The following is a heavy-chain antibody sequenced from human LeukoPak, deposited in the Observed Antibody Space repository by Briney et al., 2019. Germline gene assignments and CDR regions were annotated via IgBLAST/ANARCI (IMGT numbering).Heavy chain of an antibody. CDR1: GGSISSGSYY. D-gene: IGHD2-15*01. J-gene: IGHJ6*02. Sequence: SETLSLTCTVSGGSISSGSYYWSWIRRPAGKGLEWIGRIYTSGSTNYNPSLKSRVTISVDTSKNQFSLKLSSVTAADTAVYYCARDAGYCSGGSCYSPRYYYYGMDVWGQGTTVTVSS. V-gene: IGHV4-61*02. CDR3: ARDAGYCSGGSCYSPRYYYYGMDV. CDR2: IYTSGST.